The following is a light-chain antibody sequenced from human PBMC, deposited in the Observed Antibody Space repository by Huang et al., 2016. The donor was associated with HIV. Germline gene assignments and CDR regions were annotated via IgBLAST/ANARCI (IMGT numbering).Light chain of an antibody. CDR1: QSVLSSSDNKNY. CDR3: QQYYNIPYT. V-gene: IGKV4-1*01. Sequence: DIVMTQSPDSLAVSLGERATINCKYSQSVLSSSDNKNYLAWFQQIPGHSPRLLIYRASTRESGVPDRFSGSGSGTDFTLAISTLQAEDVAVYYCQQYYNIPYTFGQGTKLEIK. J-gene: IGKJ2*01. CDR2: RAS.